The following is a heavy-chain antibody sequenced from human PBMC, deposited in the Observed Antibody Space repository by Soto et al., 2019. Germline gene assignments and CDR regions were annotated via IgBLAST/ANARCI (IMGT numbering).Heavy chain of an antibody. CDR3: ARLNRGYSYGFDY. Sequence: QVQLQESGPGLVKPSGTLSLTCAVSSGSISSSNWWSWVRQPPGKGLEWIGETYHSGSTNYNPSLKSRGTISVDKSKNQFTLKLSSVTAADTAVYYCARLNRGYSYGFDYWGQGTLVTVSS. V-gene: IGHV4-4*02. CDR2: TYHSGST. J-gene: IGHJ4*02. D-gene: IGHD5-18*01. CDR1: SGSISSSNW.